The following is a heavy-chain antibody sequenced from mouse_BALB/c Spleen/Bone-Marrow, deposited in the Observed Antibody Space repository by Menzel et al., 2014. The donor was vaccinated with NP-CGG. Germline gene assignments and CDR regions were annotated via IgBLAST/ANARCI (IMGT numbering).Heavy chain of an antibody. J-gene: IGHJ3*01. D-gene: IGHD2-14*01. CDR3: AKNGGYDGWFAY. Sequence: QVQLQQSGPSLVQPSQSLSITCTVSGFSLTSYGVHWVRQSSGKGLEWLGVIWRGGSTDYNAAFMSRLSITKDNSKSQVFFKMNSLQADDTAIYYCAKNGGYDGWFAYWGQGTLVTVSA. CDR1: GFSLTSYG. V-gene: IGHV2-5-1*01. CDR2: IWRGGST.